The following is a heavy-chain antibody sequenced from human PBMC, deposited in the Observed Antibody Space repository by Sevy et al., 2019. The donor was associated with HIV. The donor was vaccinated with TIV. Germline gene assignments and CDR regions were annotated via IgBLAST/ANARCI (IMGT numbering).Heavy chain of an antibody. Sequence: GGSLRLSCAVSGFTFRSYEMNWVRQAPGKGLEWISYIYASGSPIYYSDSVRGRFTISRDDAKNSLYLQMDDLRVDDTATYYCARKVGYYYYYGMDVWGQGTTVTVSS. V-gene: IGHV3-48*03. CDR3: ARKVGYYYYYGMDV. J-gene: IGHJ6*02. CDR1: GFTFRSYE. CDR2: IYASGSPI.